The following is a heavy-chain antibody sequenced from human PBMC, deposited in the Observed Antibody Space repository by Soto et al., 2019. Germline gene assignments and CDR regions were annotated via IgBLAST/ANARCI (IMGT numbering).Heavy chain of an antibody. J-gene: IGHJ4*02. CDR1: GYTFTSYY. V-gene: IGHV1-46*03. CDR2: INPSDGST. Sequence: QVQLVQSGAEVKKPGASVKVSCKASGYTFTSYYMHWVRQAPGQGLEWMGIINPSDGSTSYAQKFKGRVTMTRDTSTSTVYMELSSLRSEDTAMFYCARLLSYASGSLHLDYWGQGTLVTVSS. CDR3: ARLLSYASGSLHLDY. D-gene: IGHD3-10*01.